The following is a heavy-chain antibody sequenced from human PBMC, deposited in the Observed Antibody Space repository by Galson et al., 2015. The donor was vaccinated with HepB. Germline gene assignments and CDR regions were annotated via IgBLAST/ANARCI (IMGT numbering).Heavy chain of an antibody. D-gene: IGHD2/OR15-2a*01. V-gene: IGHV3-7*01. CDR3: VRDYASATFYPLYYHGMGV. Sequence: SLRLSCAASGLTFSSFWMGWVRQAPGKGLEWAANIKPDGSEKYYVDSVKGRSTISRDNAKNSLYLQMNSLRAEDTAVYYCVRDYASATFYPLYYHGMGVWGQGTTVTVSS. CDR2: IKPDGSEK. J-gene: IGHJ6*02. CDR1: GLTFSSFW.